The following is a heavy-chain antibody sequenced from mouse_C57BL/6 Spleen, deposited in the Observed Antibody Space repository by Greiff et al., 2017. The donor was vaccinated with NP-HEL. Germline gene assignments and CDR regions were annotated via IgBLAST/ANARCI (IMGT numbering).Heavy chain of an antibody. Sequence: EVQLVESGPGLVKPSQSLSLSCSVTGYSITSGYFWNLLRQFPGNKLECMGFISYDGSNNYNPSLKNRISITRDTSTNTIFLQLNCLTTEDTATSYCSRRPFSTGVGGDAMDYWGQGTSVTVSS. CDR1: GYSITSGYF. CDR3: SRRPFSTGVGGDAMDY. J-gene: IGHJ4*01. CDR2: ISYDGSN. D-gene: IGHD1-1*01. V-gene: IGHV3-6*01.